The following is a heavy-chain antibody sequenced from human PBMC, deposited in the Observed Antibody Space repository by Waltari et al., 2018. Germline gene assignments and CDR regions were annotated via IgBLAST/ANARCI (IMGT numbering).Heavy chain of an antibody. V-gene: IGHV5-51*01. D-gene: IGHD4-17*01. J-gene: IGHJ4*02. CDR3: ARAYGDYDDCFDY. CDR1: GYSFTSYR. Sequence: EVQLVQSGAEVKKPGESLKISCKGSGYSFTSYRIAWVRQMPGKGLEWMGIIYRGDSDTTYSPSFQGQVTISADKSISTAYLQWSSLKASDTAMYYCARAYGDYDDCFDYWGQGTLVTVSS. CDR2: IYRGDSDT.